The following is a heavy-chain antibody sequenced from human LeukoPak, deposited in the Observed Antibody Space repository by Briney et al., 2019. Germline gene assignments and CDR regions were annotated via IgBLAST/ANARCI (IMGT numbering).Heavy chain of an antibody. D-gene: IGHD3-22*01. V-gene: IGHV4-38-2*01. CDR3: ARLGALVVAPFDY. CDR2: IYHSGST. CDR1: GYSISSGYY. Sequence: SETLSLTCAVSGYSISSGYYWGWIRQPPGKGLEWIGCIYHSGSTYYNPSLKSRVTISVDTSKNQFSLKLSSVTAADTAAYYCARLGALVVAPFDYWGQGTLVTVSS. J-gene: IGHJ4*02.